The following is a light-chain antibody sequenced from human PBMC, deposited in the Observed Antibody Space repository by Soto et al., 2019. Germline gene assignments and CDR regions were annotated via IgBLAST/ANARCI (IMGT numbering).Light chain of an antibody. V-gene: IGLV1-44*01. CDR3: ATWDDSLNGPV. Sequence: QPVLTQPPSASGTPGQRVTISCXXXXXXIESKTVNWYQHLPGTAPKLLIYSNNQRPSGVPDRFSGSKSDTSASLAISGLQSEDEADYYCATWDDSLNGPVFGGGTKLTVL. J-gene: IGLJ3*02. CDR2: SNN. CDR1: XXXIESKT.